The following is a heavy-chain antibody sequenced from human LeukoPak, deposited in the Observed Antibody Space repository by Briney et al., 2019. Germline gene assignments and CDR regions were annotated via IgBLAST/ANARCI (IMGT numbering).Heavy chain of an antibody. D-gene: IGHD2-2*01. CDR2: IYYGGST. CDR1: GGSFSSSSYY. J-gene: IGHJ3*02. Sequence: SETLSLTCTVSGGSFSSSSYYWGWIRQPPGQGLDWIGSIYYGGSTYYNPSLKSRVTISVDTSKNQFFLKLSSVTAADTAVYYCARRGYQLFHGADAFDIWGQGTMVTVSS. CDR3: ARRGYQLFHGADAFDI. V-gene: IGHV4-39*01.